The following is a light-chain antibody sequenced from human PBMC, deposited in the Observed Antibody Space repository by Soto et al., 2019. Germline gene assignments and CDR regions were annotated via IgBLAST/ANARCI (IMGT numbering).Light chain of an antibody. J-gene: IGKJ5*01. CDR1: QSINSM. CDR3: QQSYYTPS. CDR2: SAS. Sequence: DIQMTQSPSSLSASIGDRVTITCRASQSINSMLDWYQQKPGKAPKLLIYSASSLQSGVPSRFSGSGSGTEFTLTISSLQPEDFATFYCQQSYYTPSFGQGTRLEIK. V-gene: IGKV1-39*01.